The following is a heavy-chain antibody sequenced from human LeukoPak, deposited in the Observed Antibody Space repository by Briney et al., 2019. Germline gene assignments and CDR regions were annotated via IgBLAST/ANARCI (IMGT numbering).Heavy chain of an antibody. CDR2: IKPSGGST. CDR3: AREGSVTTPYYYYGMDV. Sequence: ASVKGSCQASGYTFTSYYMHWVRQAPGQGLEWMGIIKPSGGSTSYAQKFQGRVTMTRDTSTSTVYMELSSLRSEDTALYYCAREGSVTTPYYYYGMDVWGKGTTVTVSS. J-gene: IGHJ6*04. CDR1: GYTFTSYY. V-gene: IGHV1-46*01. D-gene: IGHD4-17*01.